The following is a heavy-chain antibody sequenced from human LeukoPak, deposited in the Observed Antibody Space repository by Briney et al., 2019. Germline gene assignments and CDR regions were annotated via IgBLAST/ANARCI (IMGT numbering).Heavy chain of an antibody. Sequence: GGSLRLSSAACGFSLCTYSMHWVPPGPGKGWEGVAMIWYDASGQHYADSVKGRFTISRDNSKNTLYLQMNSLRAEDTAVYFCARDALYDDNGYYHYFDYWGQGTLVTVSS. D-gene: IGHD3-22*01. CDR2: IWYDASGQ. CDR3: ARDALYDDNGYYHYFDY. J-gene: IGHJ4*02. V-gene: IGHV3-33*01. CDR1: GFSLCTYS.